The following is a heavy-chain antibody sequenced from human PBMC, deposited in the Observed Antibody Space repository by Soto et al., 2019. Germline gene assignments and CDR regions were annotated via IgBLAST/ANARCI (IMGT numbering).Heavy chain of an antibody. Sequence: QVQLVESGGGVVQPGRSLRLSCAASGFTFSSYGMHWVRQAPGKGLEWVAVISYDGSNKYYADSVKGRFTISRDNSKNPLYLQMNSLSAVDTSVYYCSTLLSSTIFDNTDYLGQGTLVTVSS. CDR1: GFTFSSYG. CDR3: STLLSSTIFDNTDY. D-gene: IGHD3-3*01. CDR2: ISYDGSNK. V-gene: IGHV3-30*03. J-gene: IGHJ4*02.